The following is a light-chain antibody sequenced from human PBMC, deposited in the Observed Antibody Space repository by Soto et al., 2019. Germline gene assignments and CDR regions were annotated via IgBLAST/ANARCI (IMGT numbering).Light chain of an antibody. V-gene: IGKV3-20*01. CDR3: QQYGSSPET. CDR2: GAS. CDR1: QSVSDN. Sequence: EIVMTQSPVTLSVSPGERATLSCRASQSVSDNLAWYQQKPGQAPRLLFYGASTRATDIPDRFSGSGSGTDFTLTVSRLEPEDFAVYYCQQYGSSPETFGQGTKVDIK. J-gene: IGKJ1*01.